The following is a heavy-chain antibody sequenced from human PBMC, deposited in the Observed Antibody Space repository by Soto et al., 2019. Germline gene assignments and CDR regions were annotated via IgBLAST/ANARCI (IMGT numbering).Heavy chain of an antibody. CDR3: ARSLGEITSLFDY. Sequence: QVQLVQSGAELKQPGASVRLSCRASGYIFIHCFMHWVRQAPGQGLEWMGGINPSSGSTTYAQKFQGRVTVTRDTSTSTVYMELSGLGSEDTAMYYCARSLGEITSLFDYWGQGSLVTVSA. CDR2: INPSSGST. D-gene: IGHD1-26*01. J-gene: IGHJ4*02. CDR1: GYIFIHCF. V-gene: IGHV1-46*01.